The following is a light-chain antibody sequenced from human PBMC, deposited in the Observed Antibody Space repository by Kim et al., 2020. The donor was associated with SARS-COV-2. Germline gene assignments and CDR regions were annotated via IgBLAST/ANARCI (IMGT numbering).Light chain of an antibody. CDR3: QQFNTYSPT. Sequence: GDRVTITCRVSQGTGSYLAWYQQKPGEAPNLLIYAASTLQSGVPSRFSGSASGTDFTLTISSLQPEDFATYYCQQFNTYSPTFGGGTKLEI. V-gene: IGKV1-9*01. J-gene: IGKJ4*01. CDR2: AAS. CDR1: QGTGSY.